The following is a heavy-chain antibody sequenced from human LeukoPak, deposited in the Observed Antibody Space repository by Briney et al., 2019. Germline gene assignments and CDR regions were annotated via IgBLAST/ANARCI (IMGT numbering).Heavy chain of an antibody. J-gene: IGHJ6*03. V-gene: IGHV4-59*01. CDR3: ARGGITALYYYYYMDV. D-gene: IGHD6-13*01. CDR2: IYYSGST. CDR1: GGSISRYY. Sequence: PETLSLTCSVSGGSISRYYWNWIRQPPGKGLEWIGYIYYSGSTNYNPSLKSRVTISVDTSKNQFSLKLSSVTAADTAVYFCARGGITALYYYYYMDVWGKGTTVTVSS.